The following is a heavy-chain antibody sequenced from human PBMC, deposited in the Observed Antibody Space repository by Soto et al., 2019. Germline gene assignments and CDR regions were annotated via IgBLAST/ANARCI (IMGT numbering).Heavy chain of an antibody. Sequence: EVQLVESGGGLFRPGGSLRLSGAASGFTFGGFWMSGFRRAPGKGREWVANIRQDGSDKYYVDSVKGRFTISRDNSKNSLYLQMNSLRVEDTAVYYCASPQQWLGQRGDFDYWGQGTLVTVSS. J-gene: IGHJ4*02. V-gene: IGHV3-7*05. CDR1: GFTFGGFW. CDR2: IRQDGSDK. CDR3: ASPQQWLGQRGDFDY. D-gene: IGHD6-19*01.